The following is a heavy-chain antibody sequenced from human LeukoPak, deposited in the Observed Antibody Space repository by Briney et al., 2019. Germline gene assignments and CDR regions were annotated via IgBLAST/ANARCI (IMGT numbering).Heavy chain of an antibody. Sequence: GGSLRLSCAASGFTFSSYSMNWVRQAPGKGLEWVSSISSSSSYIYYADSVKGRFTISRDNAKNSLYLQMNSLRAEDTAVYYCASGIGYSSSSQGYWGQGTLVTVSS. CDR3: ASGIGYSSSSQGY. V-gene: IGHV3-21*01. D-gene: IGHD6-6*01. J-gene: IGHJ4*02. CDR1: GFTFSSYS. CDR2: ISSSSSYI.